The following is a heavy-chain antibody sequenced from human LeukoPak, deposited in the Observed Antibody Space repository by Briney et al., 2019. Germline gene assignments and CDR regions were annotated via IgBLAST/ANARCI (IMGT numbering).Heavy chain of an antibody. CDR2: IRDSGET. CDR1: GFLVNNYY. Sequence: PGGSLRLSCTVSGFLVNNYYMSWVRQAPGKGPEWVSLIRDSGETFYADSVKGRFTISRVNSKNTMFLQMNRLTVEDTAVYFCARDRAVTQLWVEFDSWGQGTLVTVSS. CDR3: ARDRAVTQLWVEFDS. D-gene: IGHD4-17*01. V-gene: IGHV3-66*03. J-gene: IGHJ5*01.